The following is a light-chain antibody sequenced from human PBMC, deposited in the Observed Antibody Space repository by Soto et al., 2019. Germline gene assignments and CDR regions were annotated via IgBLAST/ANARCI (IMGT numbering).Light chain of an antibody. CDR1: QDIGNY. J-gene: IGKJ2*01. Sequence: DIQMTQSPSSLSASIGDRVTMTCQASQDIGNYLNWFQQRPGRAPKLLISAASHLQHGVPSRFSGRHSGADFTLTISSLLPEDVATYYCQQYEGLPYTFDRGTKLDIK. CDR2: AAS. CDR3: QQYEGLPYT. V-gene: IGKV1-33*01.